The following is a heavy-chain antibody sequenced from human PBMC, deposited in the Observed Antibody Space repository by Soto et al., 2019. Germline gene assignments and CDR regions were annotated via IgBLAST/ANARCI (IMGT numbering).Heavy chain of an antibody. Sequence: GGSLRLSCAANGFAFHNAWMNWVREAPGKGLEWVGRIKSTIAGGTTDYAEHEKGRFAISRDDSNTNVSLRMNSQNIEDTPEYYFTMDSYSTIIIVRFDDRGNGAPVTVTS. CDR1: GFAFHNAW. J-gene: IGHJ5*01. CDR2: IKSTIAGGTT. D-gene: IGHD3-22*01. CDR3: TMDSYSTIIIVRFDD. V-gene: IGHV3-15*07.